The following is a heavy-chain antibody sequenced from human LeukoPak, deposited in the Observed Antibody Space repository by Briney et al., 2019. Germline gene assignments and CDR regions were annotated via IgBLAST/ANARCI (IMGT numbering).Heavy chain of an antibody. CDR1: GGSISNTNW. V-gene: IGHV4-4*02. CDR2: ISLTGLT. CDR3: SRENGAFSPFGY. D-gene: IGHD2-8*01. Sequence: SETLSLTCGVSGGSISNTNWWSWVRQPPGQGLEWIGEISLTGLTHYNPSLESRVTVSLDKSKNQHSLNLTSVTAADTAVYYCSRENGAFSPFGYWGQGTLVTVLS. J-gene: IGHJ4*02.